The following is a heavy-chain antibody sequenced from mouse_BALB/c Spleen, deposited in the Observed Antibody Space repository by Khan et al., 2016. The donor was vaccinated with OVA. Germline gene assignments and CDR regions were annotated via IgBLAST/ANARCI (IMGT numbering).Heavy chain of an antibody. D-gene: IGHD1-2*01. CDR1: GYTFTDYY. V-gene: IGHV1-77*01. CDR2: ISPGSGDT. Sequence: QVQLQQPGAELARPGASVKLSCKASGYTFTDYYINWVQQRTGQGLEWIGEISPGSGDTYYNEKFKGKATLTADKSSNTAYMQLSSLTSEASAVYFCARRNYFGYTFAYWGQGTLVTVSA. J-gene: IGHJ3*01. CDR3: ARRNYFGYTFAY.